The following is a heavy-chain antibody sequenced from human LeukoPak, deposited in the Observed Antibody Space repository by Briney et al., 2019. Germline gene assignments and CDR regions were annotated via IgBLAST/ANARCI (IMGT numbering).Heavy chain of an antibody. CDR1: GGSISSGGYS. J-gene: IGHJ2*01. CDR3: ARDWEEYYGSGSYWYFDL. D-gene: IGHD3-10*01. V-gene: IGHV4-30-2*01. CDR2: IYHSGST. Sequence: SQTLSLTCAVSGGSISSGGYSWSWIRQPPGKGLEWIGYIYHSGSTYYNPSLKSRVTISVDRSKNQFSLKLSSVTAADTAVYYCARDWEEYYGSGSYWYFDLWGRGTLVTVSS.